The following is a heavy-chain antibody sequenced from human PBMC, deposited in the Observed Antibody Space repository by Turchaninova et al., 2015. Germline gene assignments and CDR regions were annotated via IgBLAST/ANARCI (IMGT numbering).Heavy chain of an antibody. CDR2: INQDGSEK. V-gene: IGHV3-7*03. CDR1: GFTFSSYW. J-gene: IGHJ4*02. Sequence: GSLRLSCAASGFTFSSYWMTWVRQAPGKGLEWVANINQDGSEKYYVDSVKGRFTISRDNAKNSLFLQMNSLRAEDTAVYDCARVLWDIVVVAGAVPTYYFDYWGQGALVTVSS. D-gene: IGHD2-2*01. CDR3: ARVLWDIVVVAGAVPTYYFDY.